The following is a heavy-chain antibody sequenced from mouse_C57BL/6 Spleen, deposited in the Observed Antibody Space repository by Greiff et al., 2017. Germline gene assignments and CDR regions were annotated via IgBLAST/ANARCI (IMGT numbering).Heavy chain of an antibody. Sequence: EVQLVESGGDLVKPGGSLKLSCAASGFTFSSYGMSWVRQTPGKRLEWVATISSGGSYTYYPDSVKGRFTISRDNAKNTLYLQLSSLNSADTAMYYCARPQTGYYFDYWGQGTTLTVSS. CDR1: GFTFSSYG. CDR2: ISSGGSYT. D-gene: IGHD4-1*01. V-gene: IGHV5-6*01. CDR3: ARPQTGYYFDY. J-gene: IGHJ2*01.